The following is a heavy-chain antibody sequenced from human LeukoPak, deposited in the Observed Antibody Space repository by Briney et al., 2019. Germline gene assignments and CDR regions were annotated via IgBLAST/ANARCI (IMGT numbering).Heavy chain of an antibody. Sequence: GGSLRLSCAASGFTFSSYGMHWVRQAPGKGLEWVAVISYDGSNKYYADSVKGRFTISRGNSKNTLYLQMNSLRAEDTAVYYCAKDTVAVAGIQFDYWGQGTLVTVSS. CDR2: ISYDGSNK. CDR3: AKDTVAVAGIQFDY. V-gene: IGHV3-30*18. J-gene: IGHJ4*02. D-gene: IGHD6-19*01. CDR1: GFTFSSYG.